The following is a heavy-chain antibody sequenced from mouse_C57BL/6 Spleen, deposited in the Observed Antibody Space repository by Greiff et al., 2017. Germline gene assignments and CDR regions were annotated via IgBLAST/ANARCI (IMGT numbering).Heavy chain of an antibody. CDR3: AREGELGRDV. D-gene: IGHD4-1*01. V-gene: IGHV3-6*01. Sequence: ESGPGLVKPSQSLSLTCSVTGYSITSGYYWNWIRQFPGNKLEWMGYISYDGSNKYNPSLKNRISITRDTSKNQFFLKLNSVTTEDTATYYCAREGELGRDVWGTGTTVTVSS. CDR1: GYSITSGYY. CDR2: ISYDGSN. J-gene: IGHJ1*03.